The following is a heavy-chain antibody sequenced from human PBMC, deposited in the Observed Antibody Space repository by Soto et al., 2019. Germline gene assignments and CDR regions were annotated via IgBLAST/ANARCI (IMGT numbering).Heavy chain of an antibody. J-gene: IGHJ4*02. Sequence: QVQLVQSGAEVKKPGSSVKVSCKASGGTFSSYAISWVRQAPGQGLELMGGIIPIFGTANYAQKFQGRVTITADESTSTAYMELSSLRSEDTAVYYCARDYNESPLTVYEDWGQGTLVTVSS. CDR3: ARDYNESPLTVYED. D-gene: IGHD1-1*01. CDR2: IIPIFGTA. CDR1: GGTFSSYA. V-gene: IGHV1-69*01.